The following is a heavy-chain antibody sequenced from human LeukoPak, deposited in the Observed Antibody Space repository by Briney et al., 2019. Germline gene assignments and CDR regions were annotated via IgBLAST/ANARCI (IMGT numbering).Heavy chain of an antibody. CDR3: ARRAGNWFDP. D-gene: IGHD6-19*01. CDR1: VDSISTYY. J-gene: IGHJ5*02. V-gene: IGHV4-59*08. CDR2: IYYSGST. Sequence: PSETLSLTCTFSVDSISTYYWSWIRQPPGKGLEWIGYIYYSGSTNYNPSLKSRVTISVDTSKNQFSLKLSSVTAADTAVYYCARRAGNWFDPWGQGTLVTVSS.